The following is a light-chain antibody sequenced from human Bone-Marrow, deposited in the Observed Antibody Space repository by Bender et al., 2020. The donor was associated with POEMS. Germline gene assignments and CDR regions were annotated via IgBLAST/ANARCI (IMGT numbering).Light chain of an antibody. V-gene: IGLV2-23*02. CDR1: SSDVGAYNL. CDR2: EVS. Sequence: QSALTQPASVSGSPGQSITISCTGASSDVGAYNLVSWYQQHPGKAPKLMIYEVSKRPSGVSNRFSGSKSDNTASLTISGLQAEDEADYYCCSYGGSRNWVFGGGTKVTVL. CDR3: CSYGGSRNWV. J-gene: IGLJ3*02.